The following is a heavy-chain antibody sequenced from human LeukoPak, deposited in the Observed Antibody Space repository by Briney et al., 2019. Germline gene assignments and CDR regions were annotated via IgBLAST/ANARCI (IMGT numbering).Heavy chain of an antibody. V-gene: IGHV7-4-1*02. CDR1: GYTFTSYA. Sequence: GPVKVSCKASGYTFTSYAMNWVRQAPGQGLEWMGWINTNTGNPTYVQGFTGRFVFSLDTSVSTAYLQISSLKAEDTAVYYCARDDGSGSYGLVCDYWGQGTLVTVSS. J-gene: IGHJ4*02. D-gene: IGHD3-10*01. CDR2: INTNTGNP. CDR3: ARDDGSGSYGLVCDY.